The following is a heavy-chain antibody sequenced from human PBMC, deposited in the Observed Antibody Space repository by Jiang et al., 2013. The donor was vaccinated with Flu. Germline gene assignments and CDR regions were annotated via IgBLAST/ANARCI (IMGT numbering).Heavy chain of an antibody. D-gene: IGHD3-22*01. CDR3: ARDGNYYDSSGVDAFDI. CDR2: INTNTGNP. J-gene: IGHJ3*02. Sequence: QSGSELKKPGASVKVSCKASGYTFTSYAMNWVRQAPGQGLEWMGWINTNTGNPTYAQGFTGRFVFSLDTSVSTAYLQICSLKAEDTAVYYCARDGNYYDSSGVDAFDIWGQGTMVTVSS. V-gene: IGHV7-4-1*01. CDR1: GYTFTSYA.